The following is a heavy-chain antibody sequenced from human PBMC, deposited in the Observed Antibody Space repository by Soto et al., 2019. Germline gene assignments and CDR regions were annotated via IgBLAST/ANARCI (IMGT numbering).Heavy chain of an antibody. Sequence: PGGSLRLSCTTSGFTFGDYAMSWFRHAPGKGLERVGFIRSKGYGGTTQYAASVKGRFTISRDDSESIAYLQMDSLKTEDTALYYCARVGSASLMVVVIADHWGQGTQVTVSS. J-gene: IGHJ4*02. CDR3: ARVGSASLMVVVIADH. CDR1: GFTFGDYA. D-gene: IGHD3-22*01. V-gene: IGHV3-49*03. CDR2: IRSKGYGGTT.